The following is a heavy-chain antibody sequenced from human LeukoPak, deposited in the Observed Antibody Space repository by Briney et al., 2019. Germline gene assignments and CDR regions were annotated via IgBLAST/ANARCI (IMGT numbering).Heavy chain of an antibody. CDR3: ARGGSLSSGYYYFDY. V-gene: IGHV4-59*01. D-gene: IGHD3-22*01. J-gene: IGHJ4*02. CDR1: GGSISSYY. Sequence: SETLSLTCTVSGGSISSYYWSWIRQPPGKGLEWIGYIYYSGSTNYNPSLKSRVTISVDASKNQFSLKLSSVTAADTAVYYCARGGSLSSGYYYFDYWGQGTLVTVSS. CDR2: IYYSGST.